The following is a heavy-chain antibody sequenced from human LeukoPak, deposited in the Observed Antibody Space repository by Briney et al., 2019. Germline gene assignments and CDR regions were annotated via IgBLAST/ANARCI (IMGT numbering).Heavy chain of an antibody. V-gene: IGHV3-23*01. CDR2: ISGSGGST. Sequence: PGGSLRLSCAASGFTFRRHAMSWVRQAPGKGLEWVSGISGSGGSTYYADSVKSRFTISRDNSRNTLYLQINSLRAEDTAVYYCASRYGSGSYYPSDAFDIWGQGTMVTVSS. D-gene: IGHD3-10*01. CDR1: GFTFRRHA. CDR3: ASRYGSGSYYPSDAFDI. J-gene: IGHJ3*02.